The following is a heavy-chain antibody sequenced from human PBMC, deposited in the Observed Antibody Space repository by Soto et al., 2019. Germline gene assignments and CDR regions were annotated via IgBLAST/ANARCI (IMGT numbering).Heavy chain of an antibody. CDR2: IIPIFGTA. CDR1: GGTFSSYA. CDR3: ARNLGGADFDY. Sequence: QVQLVQSGAEVKKPGSSVKVSCKASGGTFSSYAISWVRQAPGQGLEWMGGIIPIFGTANYAQKFQGRVTITADKSTSMPDRELGGGRSEDTAVYYCARNLGGADFDYGAKGTLVTVSS. V-gene: IGHV1-69*06. D-gene: IGHD3-16*01. J-gene: IGHJ4*02.